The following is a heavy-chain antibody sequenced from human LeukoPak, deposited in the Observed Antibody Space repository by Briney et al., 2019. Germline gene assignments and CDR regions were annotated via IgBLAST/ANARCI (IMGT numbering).Heavy chain of an antibody. CDR1: GGSISSYY. V-gene: IGHV4-59*01. CDR3: ARGRDYYDSSGYYNWFDP. CDR2: IYYRGST. Sequence: SETLSLTCTVSGGSISSYYWSWIRQPPGKGLEWIGYIYYRGSTNYNTSLKSRVTISVDTSKNQFSLKLSSVTAADTAVYYCARGRDYYDSSGYYNWFDPWGQGTLVTVSS. D-gene: IGHD3-22*01. J-gene: IGHJ5*02.